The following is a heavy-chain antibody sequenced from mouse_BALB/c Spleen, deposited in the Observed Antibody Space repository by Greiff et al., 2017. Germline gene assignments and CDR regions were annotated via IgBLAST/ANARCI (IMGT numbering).Heavy chain of an antibody. CDR1: GYTFTSYW. V-gene: IGHV1S126*01. Sequence: VQLQQSGAELVKPGASVKISCKASGYTFTSYWMNWVKQRPGQGLEWIGEIDPSDSYTNNNQKFKDKATLTVDKSSSTAYMQLSSLTSEDSAVYYCASGFAYWGQGTLVTVSA. CDR2: IDPSDSYT. D-gene: IGHD3-1*01. J-gene: IGHJ3*01. CDR3: ASGFAY.